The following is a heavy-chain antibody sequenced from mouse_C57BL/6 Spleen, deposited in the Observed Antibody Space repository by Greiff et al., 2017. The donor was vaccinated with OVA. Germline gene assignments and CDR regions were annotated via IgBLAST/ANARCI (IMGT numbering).Heavy chain of an antibody. D-gene: IGHD1-3*01. CDR3: AREWAMDY. CDR1: GYAFSSYW. J-gene: IGHJ4*01. CDR2: IYPGDGDT. Sequence: QVQLQQPGAELVKPGASVKISCKASGYAFSSYWMNWVKQRPGKGLEWIGQIYPGDGDTNYNGKFKGKATLTADESSSTAFMQLSSRTSEDAAVYYCAREWAMDYWGQGTSVTVSS. V-gene: IGHV1-80*01.